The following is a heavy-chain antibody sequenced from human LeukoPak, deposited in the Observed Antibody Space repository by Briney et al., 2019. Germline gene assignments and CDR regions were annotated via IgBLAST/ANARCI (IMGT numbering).Heavy chain of an antibody. D-gene: IGHD5-18*01. J-gene: IGHJ4*02. CDR1: GGSISSGSYY. CDR2: IYTSGST. V-gene: IGHV4-61*02. Sequence: SQTLSLTCTVSGGSISSGSYYWSWIRQPAGKGLEWIGRIYTSGSTNYNPSLKSRVTISVDTSKNQFSLKLSPVTAADTAVYYCARGGYSYGDDYWGQGTLVTVSS. CDR3: ARGGYSYGDDY.